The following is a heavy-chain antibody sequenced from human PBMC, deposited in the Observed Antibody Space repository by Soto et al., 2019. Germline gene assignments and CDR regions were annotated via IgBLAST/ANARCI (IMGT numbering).Heavy chain of an antibody. Sequence: EVQLLESGGGLVQPGGSLRLSCAASGFTFSSYAMSWVHQAPGKGLEWVSAISGSGGSTYYADSVKGRFTISRDNSKDTLYLQMNSLRAEDTAVYYCAKVASFGGVIDEFDYWGQGTLVTVSS. CDR1: GFTFSSYA. J-gene: IGHJ4*02. D-gene: IGHD3-16*02. CDR2: ISGSGGST. CDR3: AKVASFGGVIDEFDY. V-gene: IGHV3-23*01.